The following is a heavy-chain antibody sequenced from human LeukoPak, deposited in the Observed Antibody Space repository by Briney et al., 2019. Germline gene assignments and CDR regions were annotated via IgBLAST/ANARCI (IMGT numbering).Heavy chain of an antibody. CDR1: GFTFSSYG. D-gene: IGHD2-15*01. V-gene: IGHV3-30*18. J-gene: IGHJ4*02. CDR3: AKDPWGYCSGASCFFFDY. Sequence: PGGSLRLSCAASGFTFSSYGMHWVRQAPGKGMEWVAVISYDGSNKYYADSVKGRFTISRDNSKNTLYLQMNSLRAEDTAVYYCAKDPWGYCSGASCFFFDYWGQGTLVTVSS. CDR2: ISYDGSNK.